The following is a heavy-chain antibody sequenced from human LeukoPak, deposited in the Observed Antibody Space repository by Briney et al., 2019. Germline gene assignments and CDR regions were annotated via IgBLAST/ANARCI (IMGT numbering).Heavy chain of an antibody. CDR3: TREGLWFGETN. Sequence: GGSLRLSCTASGFTFGDYAMTWVRQAPGKGLEWVGFIASETYGGTAEYAASVKGRFTISRDDSKSIAYLQMNSLKTEDTAVYYCTREGLWFGETNWGQGTLVTVSS. J-gene: IGHJ4*02. D-gene: IGHD3-10*01. CDR2: IASETYGGTA. CDR1: GFTFGDYA. V-gene: IGHV3-49*04.